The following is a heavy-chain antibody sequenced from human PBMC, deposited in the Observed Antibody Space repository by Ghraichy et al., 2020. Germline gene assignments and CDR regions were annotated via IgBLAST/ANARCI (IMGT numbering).Heavy chain of an antibody. CDR1: GFTFSSYA. D-gene: IGHD3-22*01. J-gene: IGHJ6*02. V-gene: IGHV3-23*01. CDR3: AKVDNYEYREYCYYYGMDV. CDR2: IRGSGGST. Sequence: GGSLRLSCAASGFTFSSYAMSWVRQAPGKGLEWVSAIRGSGGSTNYADSVKGRFTISRDNSKNTLYLQMNSLRAEDTAVYYWAKVDNYEYREYCYYYGMDVWGQGTTVTVSS.